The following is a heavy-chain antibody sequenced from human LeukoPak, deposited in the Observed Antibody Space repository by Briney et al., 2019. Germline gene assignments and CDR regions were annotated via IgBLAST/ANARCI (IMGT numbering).Heavy chain of an antibody. CDR1: GGSISSYY. J-gene: IGHJ4*02. CDR2: ISYSGST. V-gene: IGHV4-59*08. Sequence: SEILSLTCNVSGGSISSYYWTWIRQSPGKGLEWIGYISYSGSTKYNPSVERRATISKDTSKNHFFLKMNSVTAADTATYYCARQAGSFTTFDYWGQGTLVTVSS. CDR3: ARQAGSFTTFDY. D-gene: IGHD1-26*01.